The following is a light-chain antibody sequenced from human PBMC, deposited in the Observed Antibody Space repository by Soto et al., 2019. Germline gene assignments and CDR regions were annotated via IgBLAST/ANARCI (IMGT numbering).Light chain of an antibody. CDR3: CSYAGSYTFVL. CDR1: NSDVGAYNY. J-gene: IGLJ2*01. V-gene: IGLV2-11*01. CDR2: DVS. Sequence: QSALTQPRSVSGSPGQSVTISCTGTNSDVGAYNYVSWYQHHPGKAPKLIIYDVSERPSGVPDRFSDSKSANTASLTISGLQADDEGDYYCCSYAGSYTFVLFGGGTKLTVL.